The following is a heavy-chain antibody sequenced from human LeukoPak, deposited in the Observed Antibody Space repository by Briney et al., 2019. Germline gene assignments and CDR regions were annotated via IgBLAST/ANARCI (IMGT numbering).Heavy chain of an antibody. CDR2: ISGSGGST. D-gene: IGHD1-26*01. CDR1: GFTFSSYA. J-gene: IGHJ4*02. CDR3: AKEGSIRRIVFDY. V-gene: IGHV3-23*01. Sequence: GGSLRLSCAAFGFTFSSYAMSWVRQAPGKGLERVSAISGSGGSTYYADSVKGRFTISRDNSKNTLYLQMNSLRAEDTAVYYCAKEGSIRRIVFDYWGQGTLVTVSS.